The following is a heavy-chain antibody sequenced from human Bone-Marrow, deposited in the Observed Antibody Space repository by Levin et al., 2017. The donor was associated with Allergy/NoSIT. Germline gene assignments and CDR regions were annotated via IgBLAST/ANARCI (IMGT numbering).Heavy chain of an antibody. CDR2: IFPGDSDT. CDR3: AIGVGGDNVNDAFDI. J-gene: IGHJ3*02. Sequence: GESLKISCKGSGYRFSSYWIAWVRQMPGKGLEWMGIIFPGDSDTRYSPSFQGQVTIPADKSISTAYLQWSSLKASDTAIYYCAIGVGGDNVNDAFDIWGQGTMVTVSS. V-gene: IGHV5-51*01. CDR1: GYRFSSYW. D-gene: IGHD3-16*01.